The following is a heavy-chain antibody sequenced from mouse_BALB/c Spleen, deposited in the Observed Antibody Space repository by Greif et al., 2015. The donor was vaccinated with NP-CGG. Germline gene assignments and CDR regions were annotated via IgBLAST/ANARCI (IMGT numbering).Heavy chain of an antibody. Sequence: VQLQQSGAELVKPGASVKLSCKASGYTFTSYWMHWVKQRPGQGLEWIGEIDPSDSYTNYNQKFKGKATLTVDKSSSTAYMQLGSLTSEDSAVYYCARKDNRGYAMDYWGQGSSVTVSS. D-gene: IGHD1-3*01. CDR3: ARKDNRGYAMDY. CDR2: IDPSDSYT. J-gene: IGHJ4*01. CDR1: GYTFTSYW. V-gene: IGHV1-69*02.